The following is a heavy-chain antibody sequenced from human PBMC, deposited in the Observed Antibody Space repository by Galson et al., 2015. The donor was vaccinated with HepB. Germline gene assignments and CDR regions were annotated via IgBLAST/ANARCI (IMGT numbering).Heavy chain of an antibody. V-gene: IGHV3-23*01. CDR2: ISGST. J-gene: IGHJ4*02. CDR3: AKDLGYHANSPFAY. Sequence: SLRLSCAASGFTFSSYAMSWVRQAPGKGLEWVSTISGSTFYADSVKGRFTVSRDNSKNTLYLQMNSLRAEDTAVYYCAKDLGYHANSPFAYWGPGTLVTASS. D-gene: IGHD4/OR15-4a*01. CDR1: GFTFSSYA.